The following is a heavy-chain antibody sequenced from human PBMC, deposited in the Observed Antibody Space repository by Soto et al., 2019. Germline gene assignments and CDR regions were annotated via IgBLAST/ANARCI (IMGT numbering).Heavy chain of an antibody. D-gene: IGHD3-10*01. J-gene: IGHJ4*02. CDR2: IKSLTDGGTT. Sequence: EVQLVESGGGLVKPGGSLRLSCAASGFTFSNAWMSWVRQAAGKGLEWVGRIKSLTDGGTTDYAAPVKGRFTISRDDSKNTLYLQMNSQKTEDTAVYYCTTAGGEYYYGSGSYYSVPFDYWGQGTLVTVSS. CDR1: GFTFSNAW. V-gene: IGHV3-15*01. CDR3: TTAGGEYYYGSGSYYSVPFDY.